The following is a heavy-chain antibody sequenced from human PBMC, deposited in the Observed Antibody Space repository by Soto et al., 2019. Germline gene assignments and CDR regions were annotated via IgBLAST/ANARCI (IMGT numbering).Heavy chain of an antibody. CDR1: GFTFSSYG. Sequence: QVQLVDSGGGVVQTGRSLRLSCAASGFTFSSYGMQWVRQAPGKGLEWVAHISYDGSKPYYADSVKGRFSISRDNSKNTLYLQMNSLRVEDTAVYYCVGGYYYGDYWGQGTLVTVSS. V-gene: IGHV3-30*03. D-gene: IGHD3-22*01. CDR2: ISYDGSKP. J-gene: IGHJ4*02. CDR3: VGGYYYGDY.